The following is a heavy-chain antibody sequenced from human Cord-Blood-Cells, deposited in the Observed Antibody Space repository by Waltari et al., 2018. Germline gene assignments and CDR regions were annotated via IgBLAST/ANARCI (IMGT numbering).Heavy chain of an antibody. V-gene: IGHV4-34*01. Sequence: QVQLQQWGAGLLKPSETLPPTCAVYGGSFSGYYWSWIRPPPGKGLEWIGEINHSGSTNYNPSLKSRVTISVDTSKNQFSLKLSSVTAADTAVYYCARDPHFGVVILFDYWGQGTLVTVSS. CDR3: ARDPHFGVVILFDY. J-gene: IGHJ4*02. CDR1: GGSFSGYY. D-gene: IGHD3-3*01. CDR2: INHSGST.